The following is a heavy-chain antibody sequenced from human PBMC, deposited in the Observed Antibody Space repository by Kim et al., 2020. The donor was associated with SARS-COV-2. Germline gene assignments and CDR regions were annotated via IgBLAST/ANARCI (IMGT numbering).Heavy chain of an antibody. CDR2: ISNDGSNK. J-gene: IGHJ6*02. CDR1: GFTFSSYA. V-gene: IGHV3-30-3*01. Sequence: GGSLILSCAASGFTFSSYAMHWVRQAPGKGLEWVAVISNDGSNKYYADSVKGRFTISRDNSKNTLYLQMNSLRAEDTAVYYCARDRARGGNTRYYYYGMDFWGQGATVTVSS. D-gene: IGHD2-15*01. CDR3: ARDRARGGNTRYYYYGMDF.